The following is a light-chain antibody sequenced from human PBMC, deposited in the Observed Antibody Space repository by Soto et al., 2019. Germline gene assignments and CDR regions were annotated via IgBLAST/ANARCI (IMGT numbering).Light chain of an antibody. CDR3: QQLNSYPYP. J-gene: IGKJ5*01. V-gene: IGKV1-27*01. CDR2: HSY. CDR1: QDVGNY. Sequence: DIQMTQCPSSLYASVGDRVTIPCGANQDVGNYLAWYQQKPGKVHKLLIYHSYTLQPGVTSRFSGSGSGTDFTLTISSLQPEDFATYYCQQLNSYPYPFGQGTRLDIK.